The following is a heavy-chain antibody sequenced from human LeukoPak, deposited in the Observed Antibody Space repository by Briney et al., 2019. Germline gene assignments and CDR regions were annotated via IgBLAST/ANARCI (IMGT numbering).Heavy chain of an antibody. J-gene: IGHJ3*02. CDR1: GFDFKNYG. Sequence: GGSLRLSCAASGFDFKNYGMHWVRQAPGKGLEGVAFIRYDGSPKYYADYVRGRFTISRDNSKNTLYLQMNSLRAEDTAVYYCAKNQNPYSNSITIFGGLDIWGQGTMVTVSS. CDR3: AKNQNPYSNSITIFGGLDI. CDR2: IRYDGSPK. D-gene: IGHD3-3*01. V-gene: IGHV3-30*02.